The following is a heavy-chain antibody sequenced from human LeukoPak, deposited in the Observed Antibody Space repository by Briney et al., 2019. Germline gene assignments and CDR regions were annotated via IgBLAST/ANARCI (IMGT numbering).Heavy chain of an antibody. Sequence: PGGSLRLSCAASGFTFSSYSMNWVRQAPGKGLEWVSAISGSGGSTYYADSVKGRFTISRDNSKNTLYLQMNSLRADDTAVYYCAKGLKRYSSGCGWYYFDYWGQGTLVTVSS. CDR3: AKGLKRYSSGCGWYYFDY. CDR2: ISGSGGST. J-gene: IGHJ4*02. D-gene: IGHD6-19*01. V-gene: IGHV3-23*01. CDR1: GFTFSSYS.